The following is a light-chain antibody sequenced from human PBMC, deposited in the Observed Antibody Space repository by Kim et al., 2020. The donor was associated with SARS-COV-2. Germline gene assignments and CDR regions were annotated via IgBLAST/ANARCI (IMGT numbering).Light chain of an antibody. CDR1: QSVRNGY. Sequence: SPGERATLYCRASQSVRNGYLAWYQQKPGQAPSLLSYGISRRATGIPDRFSGSGSGTDFTLTISRLEPEDFAVYYCQQYDDSPLYTFGQGTKLEI. CDR2: GIS. CDR3: QQYDDSPLYT. V-gene: IGKV3-20*01. J-gene: IGKJ2*01.